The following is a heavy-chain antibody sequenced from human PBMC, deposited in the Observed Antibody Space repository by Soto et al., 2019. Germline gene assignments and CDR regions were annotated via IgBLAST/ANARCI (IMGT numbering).Heavy chain of an antibody. Sequence: GGSLRLSCAASGFTFSSYGMHWVRQAPGKGLEWVAVISYDGSNKYYADSVKGRFTISRDNSKNTLYLQMNSLRAEDTAVYYCAKESPGTTSGDGTSDYWGQGTLVTVSS. CDR2: ISYDGSNK. J-gene: IGHJ4*02. CDR1: GFTFSSYG. D-gene: IGHD1-7*01. V-gene: IGHV3-30*18. CDR3: AKESPGTTSGDGTSDY.